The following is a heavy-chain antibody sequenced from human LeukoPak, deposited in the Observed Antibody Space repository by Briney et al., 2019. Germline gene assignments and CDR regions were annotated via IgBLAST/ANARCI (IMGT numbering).Heavy chain of an antibody. CDR2: IYSPRST. CDR1: GGSISSTNYY. J-gene: IGHJ4*02. Sequence: SETLSLTCSVSGGSISSTNYYWGWIRQPPGKGLEWIGTIYSPRSTYYSPSLKKRVTISVDTSKSQFSLRLSSVTAADTAVYYCARLAWGRLDYWGQGTLVTVSS. D-gene: IGHD7-27*01. V-gene: IGHV4-39*01. CDR3: ARLAWGRLDY.